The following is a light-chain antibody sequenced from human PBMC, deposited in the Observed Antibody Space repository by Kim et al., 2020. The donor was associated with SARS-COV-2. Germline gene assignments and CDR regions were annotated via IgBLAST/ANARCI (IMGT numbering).Light chain of an antibody. Sequence: EIVMTQSPATLSVSPGQRATLSCRASQSVRSNLAWYQHKYGQAPRLLIYGASTRATGIPARFSGSGSGTDFTLTISSLQSEDFAIYYCQQYDNWSITFGQGTRLEIK. CDR1: QSVRSN. CDR2: GAS. V-gene: IGKV3-15*01. CDR3: QQYDNWSIT. J-gene: IGKJ5*01.